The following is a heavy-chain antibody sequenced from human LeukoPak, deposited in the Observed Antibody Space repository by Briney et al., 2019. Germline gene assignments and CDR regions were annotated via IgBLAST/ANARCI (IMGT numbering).Heavy chain of an antibody. J-gene: IGHJ2*01. CDR2: ISSSSSYI. CDR3: ARCPSGWYFDL. V-gene: IGHV3-21*01. CDR1: GFTFSSYS. Sequence: GSLRLSCAASGFTFSSYSMNWVRQAPGKGLEWVSSISSSSSYIYYADSVKGRFTISRDNAKNSLYLQMNSLRAEDTAVYYCARCPSGWYFDLWGRGTLVTVSS.